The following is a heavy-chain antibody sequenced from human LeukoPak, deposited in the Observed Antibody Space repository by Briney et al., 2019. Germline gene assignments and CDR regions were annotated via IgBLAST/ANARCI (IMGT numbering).Heavy chain of an antibody. D-gene: IGHD3-3*01. CDR2: IYYSGST. J-gene: IGHJ4*02. CDR1: GGSVSSGSYY. Sequence: SETLSLTCTVSGGSVSSGSYYWSWIRQPPGKGLEWIGYIYYSGSTNYNPSLKSRVTISVDTSKNQFSLKLSSVTAADTAVYYCARGDFWSGRDYWGQETLVTVSS. V-gene: IGHV4-61*01. CDR3: ARGDFWSGRDY.